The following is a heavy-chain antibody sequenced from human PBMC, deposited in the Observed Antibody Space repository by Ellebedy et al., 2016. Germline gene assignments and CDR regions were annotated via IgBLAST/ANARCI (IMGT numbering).Heavy chain of an antibody. Sequence: SETLSLXCTVSGDSISSSNYYWGWIRQPAGKGLEWIGNIYYSGPTYYNPSLKSRVTISIDTSKNQFSLKLSSVTAADTAMYYCARDWESSSNWSNSPDLDHWGQGILVTVSS. D-gene: IGHD2-2*01. CDR1: GDSISSSNYY. CDR2: IYYSGPT. CDR3: ARDWESSSNWSNSPDLDH. J-gene: IGHJ4*02. V-gene: IGHV4-39*07.